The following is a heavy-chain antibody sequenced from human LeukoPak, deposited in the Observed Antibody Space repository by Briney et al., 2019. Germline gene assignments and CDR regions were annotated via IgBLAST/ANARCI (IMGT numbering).Heavy chain of an antibody. CDR1: GLTFSTYA. J-gene: IGHJ6*02. CDR3: ARAAYCSSTSCYRSYGLDV. V-gene: IGHV3-23*01. Sequence: PGGSLRLSCAASGLTFSTYAMSWFRQAPGKGLEWGSVISVSGTSTYYADSVKGRFTISRDNSKNTLYLQMNSLRADDTAVFYCARAAYCSSTSCYRSYGLDVWGQGTTVTVSS. D-gene: IGHD2-2*01. CDR2: ISVSGTST.